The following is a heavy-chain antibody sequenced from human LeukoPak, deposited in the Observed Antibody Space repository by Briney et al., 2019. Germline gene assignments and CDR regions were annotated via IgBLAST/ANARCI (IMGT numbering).Heavy chain of an antibody. CDR1: GFALSSYW. CDR2: ISGDGSRT. CDR3: ARDPDLSGYSFFDS. J-gene: IGHJ4*02. V-gene: IGHV3-74*01. D-gene: IGHD3-22*01. Sequence: GGSPRLSCAASGFALSSYWMHWVRQAPGKGPVWVSRISGDGSRTAYADSVKGRFTISRDNAKNTLYLQMNSLRAEDTAVYYCARDPDLSGYSFFDSWGQGTLVTVSS.